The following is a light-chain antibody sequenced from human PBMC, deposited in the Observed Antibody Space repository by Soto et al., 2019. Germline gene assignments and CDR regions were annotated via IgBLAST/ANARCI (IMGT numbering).Light chain of an antibody. CDR3: LQHNSYPLT. CDR2: GAS. Sequence: IRMTQSPSAMSASVGDRVTITCRASQGINNYLAWFQQKPGKVPKRLIYGASSLQSGVPSRFSGSGSGTEFTLTISSLQPEDFATYYCLQHNSYPLTFGGGTKVELK. CDR1: QGINNY. J-gene: IGKJ4*01. V-gene: IGKV1-17*03.